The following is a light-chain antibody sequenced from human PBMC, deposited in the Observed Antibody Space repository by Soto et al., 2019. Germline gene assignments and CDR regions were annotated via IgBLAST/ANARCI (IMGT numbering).Light chain of an antibody. CDR1: SSDVDDYRY. Sequence: QSVLAQPRSVSGSPGQLLTISCTGTSSDVDDYRYVSWYQQYPGKAPKLVIYDGTKRPSGVPDRFSGSNSGNTASLTISGLQAEDEADYYCCSYVTTPEISGTGTKVTV. J-gene: IGLJ1*01. CDR2: DGT. V-gene: IGLV2-11*01. CDR3: CSYVTTPEI.